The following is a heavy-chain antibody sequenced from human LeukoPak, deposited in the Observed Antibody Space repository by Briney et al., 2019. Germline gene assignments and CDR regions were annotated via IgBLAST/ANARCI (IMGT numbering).Heavy chain of an antibody. CDR3: AKLRGPTSGAPDY. V-gene: IGHV3-48*01. D-gene: IGHD1-1*01. Sequence: GGSLRLSCAASGFTFSIYSMNWVRQAPGKGPEWVSYIGSSGITIHYADSVKGRFTTSRDNSKNTLYLQMNSLRAEDTALYYCAKLRGPTSGAPDYWGQGTLVTVSS. CDR2: IGSSGITI. CDR1: GFTFSIYS. J-gene: IGHJ4*02.